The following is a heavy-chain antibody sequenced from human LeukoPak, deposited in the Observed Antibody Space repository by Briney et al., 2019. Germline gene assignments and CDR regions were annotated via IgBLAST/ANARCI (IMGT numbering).Heavy chain of an antibody. V-gene: IGHV3-53*01. J-gene: IGHJ6*02. Sequence: GGSLRLSCAASGFTVSSNYMSWVRQAPGKGLEWVSVIFSGATTYYADSVKGRFTISRDNSKNTLYPQMNSLRAEDTAVYYCAREGNYYDMDVWGQGTTVTVSS. D-gene: IGHD2/OR15-2a*01. CDR1: GFTVSSNY. CDR2: IFSGATT. CDR3: AREGNYYDMDV.